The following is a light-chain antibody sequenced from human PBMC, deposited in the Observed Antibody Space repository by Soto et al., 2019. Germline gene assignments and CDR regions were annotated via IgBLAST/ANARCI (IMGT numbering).Light chain of an antibody. Sequence: EIVMTRSPATLSVSPGDRATLSCRASQSVDNDLAWYQQKPGQPPRLLIYDASTRATGIPARFSGSQSGTEFTLTISSLLSEDFAVYFCQQYNNWPLTFGGGTKVETK. CDR2: DAS. CDR1: QSVDND. J-gene: IGKJ4*01. CDR3: QQYNNWPLT. V-gene: IGKV3D-15*01.